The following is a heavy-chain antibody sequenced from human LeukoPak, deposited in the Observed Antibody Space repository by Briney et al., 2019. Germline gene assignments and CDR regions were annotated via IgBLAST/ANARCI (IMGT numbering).Heavy chain of an antibody. CDR1: GFTFSSYG. V-gene: IGHV3-30*18. J-gene: IGHJ4*02. D-gene: IGHD2-2*01. CDR2: ISYDGSEK. Sequence: PGTSLRLSCAASGFTFSSYGMHWVRQAPGKGLEWVALISYDGSEKYYADSVKGRFTISRDNSKNTLYVQMNSLRAEDTALYYCAKRGAYCGSARCLPDYWGQGTLVTVSS. CDR3: AKRGAYCGSARCLPDY.